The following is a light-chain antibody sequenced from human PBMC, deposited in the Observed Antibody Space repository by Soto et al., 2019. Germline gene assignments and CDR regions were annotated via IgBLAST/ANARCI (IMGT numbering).Light chain of an antibody. CDR1: QSVSSY. CDR2: GAS. V-gene: IGKV3-15*01. J-gene: IGKJ3*01. CDR3: QQYNNLPI. Sequence: VMKLSPAALSLKKGERATLSCRASQSVSSYLAWYQQRPGQAPRLLIYGASTRATAIPARFSGSGSGTEFTLTISSLQSEDFAVYYWQQYNNLPIFGPGTKVDIK.